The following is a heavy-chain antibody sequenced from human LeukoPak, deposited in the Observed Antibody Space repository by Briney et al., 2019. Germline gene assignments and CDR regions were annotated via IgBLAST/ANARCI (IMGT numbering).Heavy chain of an antibody. Sequence: PSETLSLTCAVYGGSFSGYYWSWIRQPPGKGLEWIGEINHSGSTNYNPSLKSRVTISVDTSKNRFSLKLSSVTAADTAVYYCATRGYSYVNTGYDYWGQGTLVTVSS. CDR3: ATRGYSYVNTGYDY. D-gene: IGHD5-18*01. V-gene: IGHV4-34*01. CDR2: INHSGST. J-gene: IGHJ4*02. CDR1: GGSFSGYY.